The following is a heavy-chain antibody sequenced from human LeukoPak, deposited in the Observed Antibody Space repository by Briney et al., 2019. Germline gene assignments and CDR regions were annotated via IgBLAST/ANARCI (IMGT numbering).Heavy chain of an antibody. D-gene: IGHD6-6*01. J-gene: IGHJ2*01. CDR3: ARVLGYFDL. CDR1: GFTFSTYW. V-gene: IGHV3-7*04. Sequence: GGSLRLSCAASGFTFSTYWMNWVRQAPGKGLEWVAHIKEDGSEKFYVDSVRGRFTISRDNAKNSLFLQMNSLRAEDTAVYYCARVLGYFDLWGRGTLVTVSP. CDR2: IKEDGSEK.